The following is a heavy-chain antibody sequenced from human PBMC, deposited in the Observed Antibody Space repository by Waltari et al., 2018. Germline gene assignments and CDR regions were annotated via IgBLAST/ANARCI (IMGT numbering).Heavy chain of an antibody. J-gene: IGHJ2*01. CDR1: GCSISSSSYY. Sequence: QLQLQESGPGLVKPSETLSLTCTVSGCSISSSSYYWGWIRQPPGKGLEWIGSIYYSGSTYYNPSLKSRVTISVDTSKNQFSLKLSSVTAADTAVYYCARQAPLYCSSTSCSYWYFDLWGRGTLVTVSS. V-gene: IGHV4-39*01. CDR3: ARQAPLYCSSTSCSYWYFDL. CDR2: IYYSGST. D-gene: IGHD2-2*01.